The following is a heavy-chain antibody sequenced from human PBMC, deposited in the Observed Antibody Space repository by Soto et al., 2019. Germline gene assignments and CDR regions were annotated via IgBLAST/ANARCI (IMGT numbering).Heavy chain of an antibody. J-gene: IGHJ5*02. CDR1: GYTFTSYA. D-gene: IGHD4-17*01. CDR3: ARDRTVTTYWFDP. CDR2: INAGNGNT. Sequence: ASVKVSCKASGYTFTSYAMHWVRQAPGQRLEWMGWINAGNGNTKYSQKFQGRVTITRDTSASTAYMELNSLRSEDTAVYYCARDRTVTTYWFDPWGQGTLVTVSS. V-gene: IGHV1-3*01.